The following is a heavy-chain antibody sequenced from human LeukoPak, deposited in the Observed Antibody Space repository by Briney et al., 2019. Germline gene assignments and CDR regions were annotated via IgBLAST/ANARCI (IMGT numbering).Heavy chain of an antibody. J-gene: IGHJ4*02. CDR3: ARAHGGNRRPFDY. CDR2: IYYSGST. Sequence: SETLSLTCTVSGGSISSYYWSWIRQPPGKGPEWIGYIYYSGSTNYNPSLKSRVTISVDTSKNQFSLKLSSVTAADTAVYYCARAHGGNRRPFDYWGQGTLVTVSS. CDR1: GGSISSYY. V-gene: IGHV4-59*01. D-gene: IGHD4-23*01.